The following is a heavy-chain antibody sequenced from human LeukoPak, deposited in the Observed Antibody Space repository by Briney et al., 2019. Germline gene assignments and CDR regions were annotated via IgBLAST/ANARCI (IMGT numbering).Heavy chain of an antibody. Sequence: GGSLRLSCAASGFTVSSNYMSWVRQAPGKGLEWVSVIYAGGSTNYADSVKGRFTISRDNSKSTLYLQINSLRDEDTAVYYCARGGATYGFILAFWGQGTLVTVSS. V-gene: IGHV3-53*01. CDR2: IYAGGST. D-gene: IGHD4-17*01. J-gene: IGHJ4*02. CDR1: GFTVSSNY. CDR3: ARGGATYGFILAF.